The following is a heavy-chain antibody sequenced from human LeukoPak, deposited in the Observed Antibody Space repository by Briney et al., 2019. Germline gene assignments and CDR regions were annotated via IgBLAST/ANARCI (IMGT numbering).Heavy chain of an antibody. CDR1: GFTFSTYW. Sequence: GGSLRLSCAASGFTFSTYWMKRVPRDPGKGLERGASIKEDGSDKYYVDSVKGRFSISRDNAKNSLYLQMNSVRAEDTAVYYCAKGGHFDFGYWGQGTLVTVSS. CDR2: IKEDGSDK. J-gene: IGHJ4*02. CDR3: AKGGHFDFGY. D-gene: IGHD5-12*01. V-gene: IGHV3-7*01.